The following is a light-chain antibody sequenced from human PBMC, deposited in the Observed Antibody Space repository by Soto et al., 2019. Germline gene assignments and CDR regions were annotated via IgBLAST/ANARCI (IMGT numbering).Light chain of an antibody. J-gene: IGKJ1*01. Sequence: EIVMPPSPGTLSVSPGNRTTLSCRASQSVSSNLAWYQQKPGQAPRLLIYGASTRATGTPARFSGSGSGTEFTLTISSLQSEDFAVYYCQQYNNWPPWTFGQGTKVDIK. CDR3: QQYNNWPPWT. V-gene: IGKV3-15*01. CDR1: QSVSSN. CDR2: GAS.